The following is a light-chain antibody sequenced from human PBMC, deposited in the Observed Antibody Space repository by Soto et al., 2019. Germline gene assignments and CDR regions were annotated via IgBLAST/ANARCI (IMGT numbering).Light chain of an antibody. CDR2: AAS. J-gene: IGKJ1*01. V-gene: IGKV1-39*01. CDR1: QNIGRS. Sequence: DIPMTQSPSSLSASVGDRVTITCRAGQNIGRSLNWYQQKPGKAPKRLIYAASGLQIGVPPRFSGSGSGTYFTLTISSLQPEDFATYYCQQNFNTWTFGQGTKVEMK. CDR3: QQNFNTWT.